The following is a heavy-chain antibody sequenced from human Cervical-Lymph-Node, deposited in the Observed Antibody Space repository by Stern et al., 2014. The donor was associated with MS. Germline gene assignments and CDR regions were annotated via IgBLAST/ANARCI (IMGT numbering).Heavy chain of an antibody. CDR1: GISASSNY. J-gene: IGHJ5*02. D-gene: IGHD6-6*01. CDR2: YYPGITT. CDR3: SREMAARRFDP. V-gene: IGHV3-66*01. Sequence: EVHLGESGGGLVQRGGSLRVSWAASGISASSNYMTWVRQASGQGLEWVSRYYPGITTDYAASVRGRFSVSKDNSKNTVYLEMNSLTPEDTAVYYCSREMAARRFDPWGQGTLVVVSS.